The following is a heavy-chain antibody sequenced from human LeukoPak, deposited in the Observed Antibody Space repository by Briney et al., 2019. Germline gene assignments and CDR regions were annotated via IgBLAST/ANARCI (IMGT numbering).Heavy chain of an antibody. Sequence: SETLSLTCTVSGGSISSYYWGWIRQPPGKGLEWIGSIYYSGSTYYNPSLKSRVTISVDTSKNQFSLKLSSVTAADTAVYYCARQASHFGVVIYFDYWGQGTLVTVSS. V-gene: IGHV4-39*01. CDR1: GGSISSYY. CDR3: ARQASHFGVVIYFDY. J-gene: IGHJ4*02. CDR2: IYYSGST. D-gene: IGHD3-3*01.